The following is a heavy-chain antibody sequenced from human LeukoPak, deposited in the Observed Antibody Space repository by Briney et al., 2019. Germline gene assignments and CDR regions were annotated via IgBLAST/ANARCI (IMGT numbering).Heavy chain of an antibody. Sequence: SQTLSLTCAISGDSVSSNSAAWNWIRQSPSRGLEWLGRTYYRSKWYNDYAVSVKSRITINPDTSKNQFSLQLNSVTPEDTAVYYCARGDCSSTSCYTARYYFDYWGQGTLVTVSS. V-gene: IGHV6-1*01. CDR2: TYYRSKWYN. CDR1: GDSVSSNSAA. D-gene: IGHD2-2*02. J-gene: IGHJ4*02. CDR3: ARGDCSSTSCYTARYYFDY.